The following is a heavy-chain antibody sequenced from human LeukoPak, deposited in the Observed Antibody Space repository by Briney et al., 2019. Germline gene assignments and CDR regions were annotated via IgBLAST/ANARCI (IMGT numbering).Heavy chain of an antibody. J-gene: IGHJ6*02. D-gene: IGHD3-10*01. Sequence: ASVKVSCKASGYTFTSYYMHWVRQAPGQGLEWMGIINPSGGSTSYAQKFQGRVTMTRDTSTSTVYMELSSLRSEDTAVYYCARELYGSGSTYYYYGMDVWGQGTTVTVSS. CDR2: INPSGGST. CDR1: GYTFTSYY. CDR3: ARELYGSGSTYYYYGMDV. V-gene: IGHV1-46*01.